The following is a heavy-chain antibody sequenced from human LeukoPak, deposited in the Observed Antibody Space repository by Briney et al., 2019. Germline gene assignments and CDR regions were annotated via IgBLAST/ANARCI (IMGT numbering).Heavy chain of an antibody. CDR2: IYYSGST. J-gene: IGHJ4*02. CDR3: ARHKSPGWYGY. V-gene: IGHV4-39*01. Sequence: PSETLSLTCTVSGGSISSSSYYWGWIRQPPGKGLEWIGSIYYSGSTYYNPSLKSRVTISVDTSKNQFSLKLSSVTAADTAVYYCARHKSPGWYGYWGQGTLVTVSS. CDR1: GGSISSSSYY. D-gene: IGHD6-19*01.